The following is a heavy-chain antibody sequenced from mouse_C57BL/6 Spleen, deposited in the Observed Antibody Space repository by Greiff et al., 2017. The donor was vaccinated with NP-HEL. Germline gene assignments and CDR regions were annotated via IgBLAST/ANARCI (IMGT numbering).Heavy chain of an antibody. V-gene: IGHV2-3*01. CDR3: AKGNGTDYYGSLFAY. D-gene: IGHD1-1*01. CDR1: GFSLTSYG. Sequence: QVQLQESGPGLVAPSQSLSITCTVSGFSLTSYGVSWVRQPPGKGLEWLGVIWGAGSTNYHSALISRLSLSKDDSKSQVFFKLNRLQTDDTATYYCAKGNGTDYYGSLFAYWGKVTLVTVSA. CDR2: IWGAGST. J-gene: IGHJ3*01.